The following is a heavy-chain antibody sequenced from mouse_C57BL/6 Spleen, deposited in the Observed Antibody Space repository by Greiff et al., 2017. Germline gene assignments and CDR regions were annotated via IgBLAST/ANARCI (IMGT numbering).Heavy chain of an antibody. V-gene: IGHV1-18*01. J-gene: IGHJ3*01. Sequence: EVKLVESGPELVKPGASVKIPCKASGYTFTDYNMDWVKQSHGKSLEWIGDINPNNGGTIYNQKFKGKATLTVDKSSSTAYMELRSLTSEDTAVYYCARRGDYDKFAYWGQGTLVTVSA. CDR3: ARRGDYDKFAY. CDR1: GYTFTDYN. D-gene: IGHD2-4*01. CDR2: INPNNGGT.